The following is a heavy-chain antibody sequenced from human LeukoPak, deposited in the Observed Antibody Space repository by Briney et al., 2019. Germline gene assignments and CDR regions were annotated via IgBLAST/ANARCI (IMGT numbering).Heavy chain of an antibody. J-gene: IGHJ4*02. V-gene: IGHV3-66*01. CDR1: GFTVSSNY. D-gene: IGHD5-12*01. Sequence: GGSLRLSCAASGFTVSSNYMSWVRQAPGKRLEWVSVIYSGGSTYYADSVKGRFTISRDNSKNTLYLQMNSLRAEDTAVYYCARGWRVTSGYYYFDYWGQGTLVTVSS. CDR3: ARGWRVTSGYYYFDY. CDR2: IYSGGST.